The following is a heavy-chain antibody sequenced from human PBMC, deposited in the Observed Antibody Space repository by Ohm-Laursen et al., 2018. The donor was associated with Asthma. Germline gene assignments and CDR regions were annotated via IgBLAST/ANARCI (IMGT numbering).Heavy chain of an antibody. CDR2: INSDGRNT. D-gene: IGHD3-10*01. V-gene: IGHV3-74*01. J-gene: IGHJ5*02. CDR3: VRERERLAGENWFDP. Sequence: SLRLSCAASGFTFSNAWMSWVRQAPGKGLVWVSRINSDGRNTIYADSVKGRFTISRDNAKNTLYLQMNSLTVEDTGVYFCVRERERLAGENWFDPWGQGTLVTVSS. CDR1: GFTFSNAW.